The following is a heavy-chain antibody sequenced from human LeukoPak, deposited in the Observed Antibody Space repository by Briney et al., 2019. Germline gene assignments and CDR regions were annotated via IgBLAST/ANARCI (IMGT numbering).Heavy chain of an antibody. V-gene: IGHV1-46*01. CDR3: VRDGEVIIKPAASFPHDAFDI. CDR2: INPSGGRT. CDR1: GYTFTSYY. J-gene: IGHJ3*02. Sequence: ASVKVSCKASGYTFTSYYMHWVRQAPEQGLEWMGIINPSGGRTNYAPKFQGRVTMTRDTPTSTVYMELSSLRSEDTAVYYCVRDGEVIIKPAASFPHDAFDIWGQGTMVIVSS. D-gene: IGHD3-10*01.